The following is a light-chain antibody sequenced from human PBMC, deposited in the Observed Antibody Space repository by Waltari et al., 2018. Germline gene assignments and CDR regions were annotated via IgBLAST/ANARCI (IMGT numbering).Light chain of an antibody. CDR1: QSVSSTY. J-gene: IGKJ1*01. CDR2: GSS. CDR3: QQYGRPPQA. V-gene: IGKV3-20*01. Sequence: EIVLTQSPGTLSLSPGERAPLPCRASQSVSSTYLGWYQQKPGQAPRLLIYGSSSRATGIPDRFSGSGSGTDFTLTISRLEPEDFAVYYCQQYGRPPQAFGQGTKVEIK.